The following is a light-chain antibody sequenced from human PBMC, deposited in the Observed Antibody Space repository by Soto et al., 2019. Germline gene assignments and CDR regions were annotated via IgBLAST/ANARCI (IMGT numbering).Light chain of an antibody. CDR3: QSYDSSLSGHVV. J-gene: IGLJ2*01. V-gene: IGLV1-40*01. Sequence: QSVLTQPPSVSGAPGQRVTISCTGSSSNIGAGYDVHWYQQLPGTAPKLLIYANNNRPSGVPDRFSGSKSGTSASLAITGLQAEDEADYYCQSYDSSLSGHVVFGGGTKRTVL. CDR2: ANN. CDR1: SSNIGAGYD.